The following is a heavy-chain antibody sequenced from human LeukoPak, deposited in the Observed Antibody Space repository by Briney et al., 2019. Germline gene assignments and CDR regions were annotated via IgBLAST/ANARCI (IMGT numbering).Heavy chain of an antibody. V-gene: IGHV3-66*01. D-gene: IGHD1-7*01. J-gene: IGHJ6*03. CDR1: GFTVSSNY. CDR3: ARGRYNWNYGFDYYYYMDV. CDR2: IYSGGST. Sequence: GGSLRLSCAASGFTVSSNYMSWVRQAPGKGLEWVSVIYSGGSTYYADSVKGRFTISRDNSKNTLYLQMNSLRAEDTAVYYCARGRYNWNYGFDYYYYMDVWGKGTTVTVSS.